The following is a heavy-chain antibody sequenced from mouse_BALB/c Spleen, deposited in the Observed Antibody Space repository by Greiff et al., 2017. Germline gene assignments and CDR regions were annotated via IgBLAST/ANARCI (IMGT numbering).Heavy chain of an antibody. J-gene: IGHJ2*01. D-gene: IGHD2-3*01. CDR3: ARRGYDVYYFDY. Sequence: EVQLQQSGAELVKPGASVKLSCTASGFNIKDTYMHWVKQRPEQGLEWIGWIDPENGNTIYDPKFQGKASITADTSSNTAYLQLSSLTSEDTAVYYCARRGYDVYYFDYWGQGTTLTVSS. CDR2: IDPENGNT. CDR1: GFNIKDTY. V-gene: IGHV14-3*02.